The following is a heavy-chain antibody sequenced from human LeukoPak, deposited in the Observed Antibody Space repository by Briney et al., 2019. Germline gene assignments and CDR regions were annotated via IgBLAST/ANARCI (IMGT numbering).Heavy chain of an antibody. D-gene: IGHD3-16*01. J-gene: IGHJ4*02. V-gene: IGHV1-18*01. CDR2: ISAYNGNT. CDR3: ARDLGMITRDYFDY. Sequence: ASVKVSCKASGYTFTSYGISWVRQAPGQGLEWMGWISAYNGNTNYAQKLQGRVTMTTDTSTSTAYMELRSLRSDDTAVYYCARDLGMITRDYFDYWGQGTLVTVSS. CDR1: GYTFTSYG.